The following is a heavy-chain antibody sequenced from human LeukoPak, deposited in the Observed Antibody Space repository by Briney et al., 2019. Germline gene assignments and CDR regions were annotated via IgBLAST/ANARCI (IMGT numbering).Heavy chain of an antibody. J-gene: IGHJ4*02. V-gene: IGHV3-7*01. Sequence: GGSLRLSCAASEFTFSTYYMSWVRQAPGTGLEWVANIKQDGSEKYYVDSVKGRFTISRDNAKNSLYLQMNSLRAEDTAVYYCASPYNSRWYELCYWGQGTLVTVSS. D-gene: IGHD6-13*01. CDR3: ASPYNSRWYELCY. CDR2: IKQDGSEK. CDR1: EFTFSTYY.